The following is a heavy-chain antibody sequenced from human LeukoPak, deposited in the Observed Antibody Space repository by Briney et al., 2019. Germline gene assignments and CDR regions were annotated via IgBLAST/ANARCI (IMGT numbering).Heavy chain of an antibody. J-gene: IGHJ5*02. CDR2: INHSGST. D-gene: IGHD2-2*01. CDR1: GGSFSGYY. Sequence: KPSETLSLTCAVYGGSFSGYYWSWIRQPPGKGLEWIGEINHSGSTNYNPSLKSRVTISVDTSKNQFSLKLSSVTAADTAVYYCARGRIVVVPAAMSFRRGWFDPWGQGTLVTVSS. V-gene: IGHV4-34*01. CDR3: ARGRIVVVPAAMSFRRGWFDP.